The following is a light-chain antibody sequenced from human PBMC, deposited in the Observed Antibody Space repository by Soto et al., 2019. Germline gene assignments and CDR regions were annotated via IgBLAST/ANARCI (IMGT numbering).Light chain of an antibody. Sequence: QSALAQPASVSGSPGQSITISCTGTSSDVGAYDAVSWYQQPPGKAPQVIIYRGTKRPSGVSTRFSGSVSGNTASLTVSGLQAEDEAEYFCCSSAPESTYVFGTGTKAPS. CDR1: SSDVGAYDA. CDR3: CSSAPESTYV. CDR2: RGT. J-gene: IGLJ1*01. V-gene: IGLV2-23*01.